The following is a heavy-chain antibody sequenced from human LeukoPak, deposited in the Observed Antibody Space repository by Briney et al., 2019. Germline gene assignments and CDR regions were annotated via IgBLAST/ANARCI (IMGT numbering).Heavy chain of an antibody. V-gene: IGHV3-20*04. CDR2: LSWNGGDT. D-gene: IGHD3-16*02. J-gene: IGHJ6*03. CDR3: ARRSYPYYYFMDV. CDR1: GFTFNQYG. Sequence: GGSLRLSCAASGFTFNQYGMSRVRQAPGKGLEWVSSLSWNGGDTRYADSVKDRFTISRDNAKKSLYLQMDSLRAEDTALYYCARRSYPYYYFMDVWGTGTTVTVSS.